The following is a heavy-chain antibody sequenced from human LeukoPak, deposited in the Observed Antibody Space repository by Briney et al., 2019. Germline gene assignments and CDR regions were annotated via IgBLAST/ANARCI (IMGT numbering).Heavy chain of an antibody. CDR2: MNPNSGNT. CDR1: GYTFTSYD. D-gene: IGHD2-8*01. J-gene: IGHJ4*02. CDR3: ARGYCTNGVCYPSTY. V-gene: IGHV1-8*01. Sequence: ASVKVSCKASGYTFTSYDINWVRQATGQGLEWMGWMNPNSGNTGYAQKFQGRVTMTRNTSISTAYMELSSLRSEDTAVYYCARGYCTNGVCYPSTYWGQGTLVTVSS.